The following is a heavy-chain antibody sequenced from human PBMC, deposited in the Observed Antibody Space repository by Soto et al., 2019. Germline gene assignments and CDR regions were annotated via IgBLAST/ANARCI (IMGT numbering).Heavy chain of an antibody. CDR2: IKQDGSEK. CDR1: GFTFSSYW. D-gene: IGHD6-6*01. Sequence: GGSLRLSCAASGFTFSSYWMSWVRQAPGKGLEWVANIKQDGSEKYYVDSVKGRFTISRDNAKNSLYLQMNSLRAEDTAVYYCARDFRTIAARLTDYYYYYYMDVWDKGTTVTVSS. J-gene: IGHJ6*03. V-gene: IGHV3-7*01. CDR3: ARDFRTIAARLTDYYYYYYMDV.